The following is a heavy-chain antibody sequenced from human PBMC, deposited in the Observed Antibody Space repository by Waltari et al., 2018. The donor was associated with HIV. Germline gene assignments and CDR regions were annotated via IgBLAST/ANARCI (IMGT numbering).Heavy chain of an antibody. CDR2: IYPFHSDN. CDR1: GYTFTNYW. V-gene: IGHV5-51*03. CDR3: ARLFYYDTTGYINNAFDI. D-gene: IGHD3-22*01. Sequence: EVQLVQSGAEVRKSGESLKISCKASGYTFTNYWIAWVRQMSGEGLEWMGIIYPFHSDNRYNPSVEGQITISADKSLATAYLEWNNLNASDAAIYYCARLFYYDTTGYINNAFDIWGQGTVVTVS. J-gene: IGHJ3*02.